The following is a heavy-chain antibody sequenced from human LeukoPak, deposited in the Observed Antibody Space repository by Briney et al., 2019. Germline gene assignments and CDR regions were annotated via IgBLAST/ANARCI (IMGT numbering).Heavy chain of an antibody. V-gene: IGHV3-49*04. J-gene: IGHJ4*02. D-gene: IGHD5-18*01. CDR2: IRSKAYGGTT. Sequence: QPGRSLRLSCTASGFTFGDYAMSRVRQAPGKGLEWVGFIRSKAYGGTTEYAASVKGRFTISRDDSKSIAYLQMNSLKTEDTAVYYCVRVVTRVIFDYWGQGTLVTVSS. CDR1: GFTFGDYA. CDR3: VRVVTRVIFDY.